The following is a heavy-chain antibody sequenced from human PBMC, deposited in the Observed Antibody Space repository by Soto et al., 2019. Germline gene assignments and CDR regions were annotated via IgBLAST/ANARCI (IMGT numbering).Heavy chain of an antibody. CDR1: GFTFSSYG. CDR2: ISYDGSNK. CDR3: AKDSAQQLPYFQH. V-gene: IGHV3-30*18. D-gene: IGHD6-13*01. J-gene: IGHJ1*01. Sequence: QVQLVESGGGVVQPGRSLRLSCAASGFTFSSYGMHWVRQAPGKGLEWVAVISYDGSNKYYADSMKGRFTISRDNSKNTLYLQMHSLRAEDTAVYYCAKDSAQQLPYFQHWGQGTLVTVSS.